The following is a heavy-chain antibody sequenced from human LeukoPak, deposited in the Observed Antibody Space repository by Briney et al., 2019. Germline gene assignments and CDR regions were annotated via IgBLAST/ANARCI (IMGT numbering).Heavy chain of an antibody. CDR1: GFTFSSYG. D-gene: IGHD3-22*01. CDR2: ISYDGSNK. V-gene: IGHV3-30*18. Sequence: GRSLRLSCAASGFTFSSYGMHWVRQAPGKGLEWVAVISYDGSNKYYADSVKGRFTISRDNSKNTLYLQMNSLRAEDTAVYYCAKDLAPEYYYDRSGYRGVDYWGQGTLVTVSS. J-gene: IGHJ4*02. CDR3: AKDLAPEYYYDRSGYRGVDY.